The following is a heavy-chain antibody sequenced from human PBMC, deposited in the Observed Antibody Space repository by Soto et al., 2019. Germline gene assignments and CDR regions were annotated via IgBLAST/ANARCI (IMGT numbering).Heavy chain of an antibody. CDR3: APIQLPASYFYYMDV. J-gene: IGHJ6*03. CDR1: GFSLSNPRMG. D-gene: IGHD2-2*01. V-gene: IGHV2-26*01. CDR2: ILSNDGK. Sequence: QVTLKEAGPVLVKPTETLTLTCTVSGFSLSNPRMGVAWIRQPPGKALEWLAHILSNDGKAYNTSLNSRLTISKDPSKSQVVLTMTNMDPVDTATYYCAPIQLPASYFYYMDVWGKGTTVTVSS.